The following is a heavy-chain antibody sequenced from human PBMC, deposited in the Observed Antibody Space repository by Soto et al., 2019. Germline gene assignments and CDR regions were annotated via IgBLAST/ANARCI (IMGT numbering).Heavy chain of an antibody. V-gene: IGHV3-23*01. D-gene: IGHD6-19*01. CDR2: ISGSGGST. CDR1: GFTFSSYA. CDR3: AKPALGYSSGWLTLFDY. J-gene: IGHJ4*02. Sequence: EVQLLESGGGLVQPGGSLRLSCAASGFTFSSYAMSWVRQAPGKGLEWVSAISGSGGSTYYADSVKGRFTISRDNSKNTLYLQMNSLRAEDTAVYYCAKPALGYSSGWLTLFDYWGQGTLVTVSS.